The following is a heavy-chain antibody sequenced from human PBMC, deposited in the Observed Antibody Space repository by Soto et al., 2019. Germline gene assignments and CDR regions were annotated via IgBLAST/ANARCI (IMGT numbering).Heavy chain of an antibody. J-gene: IGHJ4*02. CDR1: GGSISSCGYS. D-gene: IGHD3-10*01. V-gene: IGHV4-30-2*01. CDR2: IYHSGST. CDR3: ARVGFGIFDY. Sequence: SETLSLTCAVSGGSISSCGYSWSWIRQPPGKGLEWIGYIYHSGSTYYNPSLKSRVTISVDRSKNQFSLKLSSVTAADTAVYYCARVGFGIFDYWGQATLVTVS.